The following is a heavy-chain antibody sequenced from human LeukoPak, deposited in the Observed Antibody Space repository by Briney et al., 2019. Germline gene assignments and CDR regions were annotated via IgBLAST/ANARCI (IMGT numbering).Heavy chain of an antibody. J-gene: IGHJ5*02. Sequence: ASVTVSFKASGGTFISYAISWVRQAPGQGLEWMGRIIPILGIANYAQKFQGRVTITADKSTSTAYMELSSLRSEDTAVYYCARDIVVVTATINWFDPWGQGTLVTVSS. CDR1: GGTFISYA. CDR2: IIPILGIA. CDR3: ARDIVVVTATINWFDP. D-gene: IGHD2-21*02. V-gene: IGHV1-69*04.